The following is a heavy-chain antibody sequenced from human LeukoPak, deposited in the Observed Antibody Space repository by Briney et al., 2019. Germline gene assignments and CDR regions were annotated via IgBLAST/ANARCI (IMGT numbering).Heavy chain of an antibody. Sequence: SETLSLTCTVSGGSINSYYWSWLRQPAGKGLEWIGRIYTSGSTNYNPSLKSRVTMSVDTSKNQFSLKLSSVTAADTAVYYCARDSTTRAFDIWGQGTMVTVSS. J-gene: IGHJ3*02. CDR3: ARDSTTRAFDI. V-gene: IGHV4-4*07. D-gene: IGHD4-17*01. CDR1: GGSINSYY. CDR2: IYTSGST.